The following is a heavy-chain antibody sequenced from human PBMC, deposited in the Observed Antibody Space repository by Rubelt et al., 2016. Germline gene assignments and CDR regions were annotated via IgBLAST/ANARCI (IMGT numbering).Heavy chain of an antibody. CDR3: ARGGGPPYGYNWFDP. Sequence: QVQLQQWGAGLLKPSETLSLTCAVYGGSFSGYYWSWIRQPPGKGLEWIGEINHSGSTNYNPSLKSRVTISVDTSKNQFSLKLRSVTAADTAVYYCARGGGPPYGYNWFDPWGQGTLVTVSS. CDR1: GGSFSGYY. D-gene: IGHD4-17*01. V-gene: IGHV4-34*01. CDR2: INHSGST. J-gene: IGHJ5*02.